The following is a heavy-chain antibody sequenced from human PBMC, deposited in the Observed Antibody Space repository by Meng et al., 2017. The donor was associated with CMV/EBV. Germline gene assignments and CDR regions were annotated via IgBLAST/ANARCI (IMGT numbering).Heavy chain of an antibody. J-gene: IGHJ4*02. D-gene: IGHD3-16*01. CDR3: ARVKATVGEIVD. CDR1: GGSISSYY. Sequence: GSLRLSCTVSGGSISSYYWSWIRQPPGKGLEWIGYIYYSGSTNYNPSLKSRVTISVDTSKNHFSLKLTSVTAADTAVYYCARVKATVGEIVDWGQGTLVTVSS. CDR2: IYYSGST. V-gene: IGHV4-59*01.